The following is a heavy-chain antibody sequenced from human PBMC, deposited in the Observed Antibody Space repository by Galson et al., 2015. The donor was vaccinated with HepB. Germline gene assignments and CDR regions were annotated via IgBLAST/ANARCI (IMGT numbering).Heavy chain of an antibody. J-gene: IGHJ4*02. V-gene: IGHV3-30-3*02. CDR2: ISYDGSNK. D-gene: IGHD3-3*01. Sequence: SLRLSCAASGFTFSSYAMHWVRQAPGKGLEWVAVISYDGSNKYYADSVKGRFTISRDNSKNTLYLQMNSLRAEDTAVYYCAKTPELYDFWSGYLSDYLDYWGQGTLVTVSS. CDR3: AKTPELYDFWSGYLSDYLDY. CDR1: GFTFSSYA.